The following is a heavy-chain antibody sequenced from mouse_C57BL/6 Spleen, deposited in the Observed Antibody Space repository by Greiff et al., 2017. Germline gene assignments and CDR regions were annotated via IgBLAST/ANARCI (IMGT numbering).Heavy chain of an antibody. CDR3: ARRGLRAMDY. J-gene: IGHJ4*01. D-gene: IGHD3-1*01. CDR2: IDPSDSYT. V-gene: IGHV1-69*01. Sequence: QVQLQQPGAELVMPGASVKLSCKASGYTFTSYWMHWVKQRPGQGLEWIGEIDPSDSYTNYNQKFKGKSTLTVDKSSSTAYMQLRSLTSEDSAVYYCARRGLRAMDYWGQGTSVTVSS. CDR1: GYTFTSYW.